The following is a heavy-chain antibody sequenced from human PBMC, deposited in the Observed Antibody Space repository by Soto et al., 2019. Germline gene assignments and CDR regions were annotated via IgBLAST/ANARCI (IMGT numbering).Heavy chain of an antibody. CDR2: IYNSGST. CDR1: GGSISSGGYS. V-gene: IGHV4-30-2*01. CDR3: AAGGGLPRYY. D-gene: IGHD5-12*01. Sequence: QLQLQESGSGLVKPSQTLSLTCAVSGGSISSGGYSWSWIRQPPGKGLEGIGYIYNSGSTYYHPSLQSRVTISVDRSKNQFSLKLGSVTAADTAVYYCAAGGGLPRYYWGQGTLVTVSS. J-gene: IGHJ4*02.